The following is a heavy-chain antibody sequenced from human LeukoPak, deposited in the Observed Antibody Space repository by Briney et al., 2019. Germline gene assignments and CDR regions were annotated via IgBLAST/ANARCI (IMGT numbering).Heavy chain of an antibody. V-gene: IGHV4-34*01. D-gene: IGHD5-18*01. CDR1: GGSFSGYY. Sequence: PSETLSLTCAVYGGSFSGYYWSWIRQPPGKGLEWIGEINHSGSTNYNPSLKSRVTISVDTSKNQFSLKLSSVTAADTAVYYCARGYVDTAMVTMGEFDYWGQGTLVTVSS. J-gene: IGHJ4*02. CDR2: INHSGST. CDR3: ARGYVDTAMVTMGEFDY.